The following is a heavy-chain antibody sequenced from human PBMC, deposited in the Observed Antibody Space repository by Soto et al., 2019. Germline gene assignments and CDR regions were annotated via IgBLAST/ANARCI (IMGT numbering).Heavy chain of an antibody. D-gene: IGHD4-17*01. CDR2: IWYDEINK. J-gene: IGHJ6*02. V-gene: IGHV3-33*06. Sequence: GGSLRLSCAASGFTFSSYGMHWVRQAPGKGLEWVAVIWYDEINKYYADSVKGRFTISRDNSKNTLYLQMNSLRAEDTAVYYCAKGTTVVTSGLGYYYYGMDVWGQGTTVTVSS. CDR3: AKGTTVVTSGLGYYYYGMDV. CDR1: GFTFSSYG.